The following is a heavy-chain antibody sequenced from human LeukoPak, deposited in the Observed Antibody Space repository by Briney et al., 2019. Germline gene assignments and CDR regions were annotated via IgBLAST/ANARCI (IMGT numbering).Heavy chain of an antibody. V-gene: IGHV1-8*03. D-gene: IGHD6-19*01. CDR2: MNPNSGNT. Sequence: ASVKVSCKASGYTFTSYDINWVRQAPGQGLEWMGWMNPNSGNTVYAQKFQGRVTITRNTSISTAYMELSSLRSEDTAVYYCARGPLAVAGSSFDYWGQGTLVTVSS. J-gene: IGHJ4*02. CDR3: ARGPLAVAGSSFDY. CDR1: GYTFTSYD.